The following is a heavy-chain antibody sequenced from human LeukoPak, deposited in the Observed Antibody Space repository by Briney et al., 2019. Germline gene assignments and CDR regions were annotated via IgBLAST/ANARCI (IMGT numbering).Heavy chain of an antibody. CDR3: ARSRKCLSQNWFDP. V-gene: IGHV1-18*01. CDR2: ISAYNGNT. J-gene: IGHJ5*02. D-gene: IGHD3-16*02. Sequence: ASVKVSCKASGYTFTSYGISWVRQAPGQGLEWMGWISAYNGNTNYAQKLQGRVTMTTDTSTSTAYMELRSLRSDDTAVYYCARSRKCLSQNWFDPWGQGTLVTVPS. CDR1: GYTFTSYG.